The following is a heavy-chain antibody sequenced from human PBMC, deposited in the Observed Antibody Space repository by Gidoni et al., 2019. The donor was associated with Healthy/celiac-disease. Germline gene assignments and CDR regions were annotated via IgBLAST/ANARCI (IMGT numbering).Heavy chain of an antibody. CDR2: IWYDGSNK. J-gene: IGHJ4*02. CDR3: AREVGSGVFDY. V-gene: IGHV3-33*01. Sequence: QVQLVESGGGVVQPGRSLRLSCAASGFTFSSYGMHWVRQAPGKGLEWVAVIWYDGSNKYYADSVKGRFTISRDNSKNTLYLQMNSLRAEDTAVYYCAREVGSGVFDYWGQGTLVTVSS. D-gene: IGHD3-10*01. CDR1: GFTFSSYG.